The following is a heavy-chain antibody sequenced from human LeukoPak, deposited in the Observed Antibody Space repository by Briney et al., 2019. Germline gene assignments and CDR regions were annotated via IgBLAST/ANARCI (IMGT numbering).Heavy chain of an antibody. CDR2: INPSGGST. V-gene: IGHV1-46*01. Sequence: ASVKVSCKASGYTFTSYYMHWVRQAPGQGLEWMGIINPSGGSTSYAQKFQGRVTMTRDTSTSTVYMELSSLRSDDTAVYYCARDAITIFGVVTFFDYWGQGTLVTVSS. CDR3: ARDAITIFGVVTFFDY. J-gene: IGHJ4*02. D-gene: IGHD3-3*01. CDR1: GYTFTSYY.